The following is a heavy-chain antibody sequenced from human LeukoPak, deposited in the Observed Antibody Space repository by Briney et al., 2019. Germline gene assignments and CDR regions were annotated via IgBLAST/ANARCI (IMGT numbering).Heavy chain of an antibody. CDR3: ARDPYSGNYGNDYYYYMDV. Sequence: GGSLRLSCAASGFTFSNYNMNWVRQAPGKAMDWVSSITSSGTYIFYADSVKGRFTISRDNAKNSLYLQMDSLGPEDTAVYYCARDPYSGNYGNDYYYYMDVWGKGTTVTISS. CDR1: GFTFSNYN. CDR2: ITSSGTYI. V-gene: IGHV3-21*01. J-gene: IGHJ6*03. D-gene: IGHD1-26*01.